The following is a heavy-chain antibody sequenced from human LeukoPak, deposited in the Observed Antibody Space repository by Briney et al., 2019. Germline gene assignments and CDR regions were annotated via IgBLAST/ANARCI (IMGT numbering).Heavy chain of an antibody. V-gene: IGHV1-69*13. CDR3: ARDPRGDGDYYP. J-gene: IGHJ5*02. Sequence: SVKVSCKASGGTFSSYAISWVRQAPGQGLEWMGGIIPIFGTANYAQKFQGRVTITADESTSTAYMELSSLRSEDTAVYYCARDPRGDGDYYPWGQGTLVTVSS. CDR2: IIPIFGTA. D-gene: IGHD4-17*01. CDR1: GGTFSSYA.